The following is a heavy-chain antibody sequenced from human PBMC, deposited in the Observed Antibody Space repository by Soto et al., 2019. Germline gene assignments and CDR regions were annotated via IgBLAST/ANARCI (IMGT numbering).Heavy chain of an antibody. D-gene: IGHD1-1*01. Sequence: SETLSLTCTVSGGSISSYYWSWIRQPPGKGLEWIGYIYYSGSTNYNPSLKSRVTISVDTSKNQFSLKLSSVTAADTAVYYCAKHERGLETAYYSYGMAVWGKGTRVTVSS. J-gene: IGHJ6*04. CDR3: AKHERGLETAYYSYGMAV. CDR2: IYYSGST. V-gene: IGHV4-59*08. CDR1: GGSISSYY.